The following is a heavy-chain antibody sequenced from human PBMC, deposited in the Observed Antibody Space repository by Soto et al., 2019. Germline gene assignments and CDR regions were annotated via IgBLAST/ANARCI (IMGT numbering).Heavy chain of an antibody. CDR2: ISYDGSTK. D-gene: IGHD4-4*01. CDR3: ANTVTTNPYFDY. V-gene: IGHV3-30*18. Sequence: QVQLVESGGGVVQTGRSLRLSCAASGFTFSRYVMHWVRQAPGKGLEWVAVISYDGSTKYYADSVKGRFTISRDNSKNTLYMQMNTLRAEDTAVYYCANTVTTNPYFDYGGQGPLVTVAS. J-gene: IGHJ4*02. CDR1: GFTFSRYV.